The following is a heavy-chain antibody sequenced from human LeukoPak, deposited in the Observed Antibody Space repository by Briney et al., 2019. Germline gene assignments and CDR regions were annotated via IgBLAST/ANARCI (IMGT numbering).Heavy chain of an antibody. CDR3: ASYPFGVLRFLDWFSSP. CDR1: GFTFSNYA. J-gene: IGHJ4*02. CDR2: ITDSGMSS. D-gene: IGHD3-3*01. Sequence: GGSLRLSCAASGFTFSNYAMTWVRQAPGKGLDWISSITDSGMSSYYADSVKGRFTISRDNPRNTLYLQMHSLRSEDTAIYYCASYPFGVLRFLDWFSSPGGQGALVTVSS. V-gene: IGHV3-23*01.